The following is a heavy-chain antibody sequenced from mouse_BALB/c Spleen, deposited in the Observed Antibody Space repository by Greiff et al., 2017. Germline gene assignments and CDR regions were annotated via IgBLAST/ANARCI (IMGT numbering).Heavy chain of an antibody. CDR2: IRSKSNNYAT. CDR3: VRLIHYHWYFDV. D-gene: IGHD1-2*01. Sequence: GGGLVQPKGSLKLSCAASGFTFNTYAMNWVRQAPGKGLEWVARIRSKSNNYATYYADSVKDRFTISRDDSQSMLYLQMNNLKTEDTAMYYCVRLIHYHWYFDVWGAGTTVTVSS. J-gene: IGHJ1*01. V-gene: IGHV10-1*02. CDR1: GFTFNTYA.